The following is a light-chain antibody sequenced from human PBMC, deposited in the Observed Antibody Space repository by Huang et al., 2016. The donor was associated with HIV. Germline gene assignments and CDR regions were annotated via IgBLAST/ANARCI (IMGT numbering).Light chain of an antibody. V-gene: IGKV1-5*03. Sequence: DIQMTQSPSTLSASVGDRITITCRASQSIGDWLAWYQQKPGKAPRFLMFQASTLESGVPSRFSGSGSGTEFTLTVSSLQPDDFATYYCQQYKTYSTFGQGTKVDIK. J-gene: IGKJ1*01. CDR1: QSIGDW. CDR2: QAS. CDR3: QQYKTYST.